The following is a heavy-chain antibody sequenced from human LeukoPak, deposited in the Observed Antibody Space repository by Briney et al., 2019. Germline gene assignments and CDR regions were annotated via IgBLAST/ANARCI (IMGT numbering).Heavy chain of an antibody. Sequence: GRSLRLSCAASGFNFNAYAMHWVRQVPGKGLEWLSGINPSGDATSYGDSVKGRFTISRDNGRKFVYLQMDSLRSEDTALYFCASEPTHQIFIDYWGQGILVTVSS. CDR2: INPSGDAT. D-gene: IGHD3-3*01. CDR1: GFNFNAYA. V-gene: IGHV3-9*01. CDR3: ASEPTHQIFIDY. J-gene: IGHJ4*02.